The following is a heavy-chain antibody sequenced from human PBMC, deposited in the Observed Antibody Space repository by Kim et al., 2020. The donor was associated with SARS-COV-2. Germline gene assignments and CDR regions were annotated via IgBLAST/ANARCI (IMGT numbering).Heavy chain of an antibody. J-gene: IGHJ4*02. D-gene: IGHD6-19*01. Sequence: KSYSDSVKSRFTSSRDNSENTLYLQMNSLRAEDTAVYYCARDVASRPFDYWGQGTLVPVSS. CDR3: ARDVASRPFDY. CDR2: K. V-gene: IGHV3-30*01.